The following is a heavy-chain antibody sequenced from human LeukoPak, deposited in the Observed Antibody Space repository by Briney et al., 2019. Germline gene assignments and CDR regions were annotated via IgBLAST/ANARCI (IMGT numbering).Heavy chain of an antibody. CDR2: IYYSGST. Sequence: SETLSLTCTVSGGSISGSSYYWGWIRQPPGKGLEWIGSIYYSGSTYYNPSLKSRVTISVDTSKNQFSLKLSSVTAADTAVYYCARGEYQLLHDYYYYGMDVWGQGTTVTVSS. CDR3: ARGEYQLLHDYYYYGMDV. CDR1: GGSISGSSYY. J-gene: IGHJ6*02. D-gene: IGHD2-2*01. V-gene: IGHV4-39*07.